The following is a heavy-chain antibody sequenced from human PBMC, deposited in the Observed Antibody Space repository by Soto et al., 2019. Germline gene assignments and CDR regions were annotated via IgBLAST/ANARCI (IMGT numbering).Heavy chain of an antibody. J-gene: IGHJ6*02. CDR2: IYYSGST. V-gene: IGHV4-30-4*01. CDR3: ARRNRRIARSGMDV. CDR1: GGSISSGDYY. Sequence: SETLSLTCTVSGGSISSGDYYWSWIRQPPGKGLEWIGYIYYSGSTYYNPSLKSRVTISVDTSKNQFSLKLSSVTAADTAVYYCARRNRRIARSGMDVWGQGTTVTVSS. D-gene: IGHD6-6*01.